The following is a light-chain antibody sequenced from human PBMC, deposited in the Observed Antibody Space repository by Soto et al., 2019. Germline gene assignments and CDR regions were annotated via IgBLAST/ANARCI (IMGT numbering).Light chain of an antibody. J-gene: IGKJ4*01. CDR3: QHRNYGLS. V-gene: IGKV3-11*01. CDR2: YAS. CDR1: HSVGTN. Sequence: VLTQSPATLSLSPGQRATLSCRASHSVGTNLLWYQQQTGQPPRLLISYASNTTTGIPGRFSGGGCGTYSTLTISSLEHEDFALYCYQHRNYGLSFGGGTKLEIK.